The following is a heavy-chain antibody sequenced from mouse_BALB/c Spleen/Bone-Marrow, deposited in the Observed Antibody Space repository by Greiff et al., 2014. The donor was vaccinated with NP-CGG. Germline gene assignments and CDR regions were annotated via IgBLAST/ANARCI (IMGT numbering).Heavy chain of an antibody. CDR3: ARGGYGNYGRFAY. CDR1: GYTFTSYW. Sequence: QVQLKESGAELVRPGASVKLSCKASGYTFTSYWLNWVKPRPEQGLEWIGRIDPYDSETHYNQKFKDKAILTVDKSSSTAYMQLSSLTSEDSAVYYCARGGYGNYGRFAYWGQGTLVTVSA. D-gene: IGHD2-10*02. CDR2: IDPYDSET. J-gene: IGHJ3*01. V-gene: IGHV1-52*01.